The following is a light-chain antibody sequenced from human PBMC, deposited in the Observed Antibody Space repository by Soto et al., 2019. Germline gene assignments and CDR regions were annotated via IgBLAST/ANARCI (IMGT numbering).Light chain of an antibody. V-gene: IGKV1-27*01. CDR3: QKYNSAPRT. CDR2: AAS. J-gene: IGKJ1*01. Sequence: DIQMTQSPSSLSASLGDRVTITCRASQGIGIYLAWYQQKPGKVPKLQIYAASTLQSVVPSRFSGRGSGTDFTLTISSRQPEDVATYYCQKYNSAPRTFGQGTRVEI. CDR1: QGIGIY.